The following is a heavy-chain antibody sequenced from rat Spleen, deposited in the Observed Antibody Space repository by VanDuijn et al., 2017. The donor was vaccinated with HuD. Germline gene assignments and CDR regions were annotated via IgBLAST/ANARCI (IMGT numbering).Heavy chain of an antibody. CDR1: GFTFSDYG. CDR2: ISSSSGTI. D-gene: IGHD3-8*01. Sequence: EVQLVESGGGLVQPGRSLKLSCVASGFTFSDYGMNWIRQAPGTGLEWIAFISSSSGTIYYAETVKGRFTISRDNAKNTLYLQLSSLRSEDTALYYCARRDPLDYWGQGVMVTVSS. V-gene: IGHV5-34*01. CDR3: ARRDPLDY. J-gene: IGHJ2*01.